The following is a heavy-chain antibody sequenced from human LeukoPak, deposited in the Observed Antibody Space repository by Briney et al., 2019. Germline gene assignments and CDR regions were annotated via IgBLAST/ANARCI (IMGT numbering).Heavy chain of an antibody. Sequence: GGSLRLSCAASGFTFSSYAMSWVRQAPGKGLEWVSAISGGGSGTYYADSVKGRFTLSRDNSKNTLYLQMNSPRAEDTAVYYCAKKLSAFGTFDYWGQGTLVTVSS. V-gene: IGHV3-23*01. CDR1: GFTFSSYA. J-gene: IGHJ4*02. CDR2: ISGGGSGT. D-gene: IGHD3/OR15-3a*01. CDR3: AKKLSAFGTFDY.